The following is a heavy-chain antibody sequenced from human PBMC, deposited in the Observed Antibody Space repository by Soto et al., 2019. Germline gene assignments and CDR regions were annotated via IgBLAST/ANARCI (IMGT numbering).Heavy chain of an antibody. D-gene: IGHD2-8*01. CDR3: ARGRTNGVCYRVYYYMDV. V-gene: IGHV4-34*01. CDR2: INHSGST. CDR1: GGSFSGYY. J-gene: IGHJ6*03. Sequence: TSETLSLTCAVYGGSFSGYYWSWIRQPPGKGLEWIGEINHSGSTNYNPSLKSRVTISVDTSKNQFSLKLSSVTAADTAVYYCARGRTNGVCYRVYYYMDVWGKGTTVT.